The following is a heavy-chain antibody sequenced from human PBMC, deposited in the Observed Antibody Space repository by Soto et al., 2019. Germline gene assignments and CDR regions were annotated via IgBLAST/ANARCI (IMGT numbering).Heavy chain of an antibody. CDR3: ARARYGDYVEARGVDF. Sequence: GGSLRLSCASSGFTFSSYSMNLVRQAPGKGLEWVSYISSSSSTIYYADSVKGRFTISRDNAKNSLYLQMNSLRDEDTAVYYCARARYGDYVEARGVDFWGQGTLVTVSS. CDR1: GFTFSSYS. D-gene: IGHD4-17*01. J-gene: IGHJ4*02. V-gene: IGHV3-48*02. CDR2: ISSSSSTI.